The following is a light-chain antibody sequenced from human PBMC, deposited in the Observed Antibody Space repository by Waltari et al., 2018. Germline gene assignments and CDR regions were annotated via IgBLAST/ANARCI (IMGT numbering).Light chain of an antibody. CDR3: QQYYSIPYT. CDR2: WVS. V-gene: IGKV4-1*01. J-gene: IGKJ2*01. Sequence: DIVMTQSPDSLAVSLGERPTINCKSSQSLLYNSNNKNYLAWYQLKPGQPPRLLIYWVSTRESGVPDRFSGSVSGTDFTLTISSLQAEDVAVYYCQQYYSIPYTFGQGTKLEIK. CDR1: QSLLYNSNNKNY.